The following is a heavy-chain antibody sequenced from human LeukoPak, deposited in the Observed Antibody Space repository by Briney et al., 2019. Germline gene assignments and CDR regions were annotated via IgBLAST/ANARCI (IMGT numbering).Heavy chain of an antibody. D-gene: IGHD4-17*01. CDR3: ARAVTVTTGGSGY. Sequence: GGSLRLSCAASGFTFSSYSMNWVRQAPGKGLEWVSSISSSSSYIYYADSVKGRFTISRDNAKNSLYLQMNSLRAEDTVVYYCARAVTVTTGGSGYWGQGTLVTVSS. CDR1: GFTFSSYS. V-gene: IGHV3-21*01. J-gene: IGHJ4*02. CDR2: ISSSSSYI.